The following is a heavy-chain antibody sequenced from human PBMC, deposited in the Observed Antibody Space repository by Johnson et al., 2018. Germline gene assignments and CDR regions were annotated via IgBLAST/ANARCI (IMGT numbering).Heavy chain of an antibody. Sequence: VQLVQSVGGFVQPGGSLRLSCAASGFSFNNYAMTWVRQAPGKGLEWVSVISGDGFTTYYADSVKGRFTISRDNSKNTLLQMNSLRAEDTAVSYCAKDIGGSLPDAVDIWGQGTMVNVSS. CDR3: AKDIGGSLPDAVDI. J-gene: IGHJ3*02. D-gene: IGHD2-15*01. CDR2: ISGDGFTT. CDR1: GFSFNNYA. V-gene: IGHV3-23*04.